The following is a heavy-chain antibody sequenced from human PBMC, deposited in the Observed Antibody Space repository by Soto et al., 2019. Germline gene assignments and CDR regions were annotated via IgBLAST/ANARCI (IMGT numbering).Heavy chain of an antibody. V-gene: IGHV1-18*01. CDR2: ISAYTVNT. D-gene: IGHD5-12*01. J-gene: IGHJ6*02. Sequence: SVKVASTTSRYSSTSYRSSRAPLAHGQGLEWMGCISAYTVNTNYAQSLQGRVTMTPDTSTKTAYMELRSLRSDDTAVYYCARDAMASRGYLDVRAQRTTVTVSS. CDR3: ARDAMASRGYLDV. CDR1: RYSSTSYR.